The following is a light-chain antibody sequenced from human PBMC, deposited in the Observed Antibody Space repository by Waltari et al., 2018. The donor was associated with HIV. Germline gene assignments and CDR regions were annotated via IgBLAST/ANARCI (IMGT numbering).Light chain of an antibody. J-gene: IGLJ3*02. CDR2: NDK. CDR3: AAWDASLNAPV. CDR1: SSNIGSNT. V-gene: IGLV1-44*01. Sequence: QSVLTQTPSASGTPGQRVTISCSGSSSNIGSNTVNWFQQLPGTAPKLLIYNDKRRPSGVPDRFSDSKSGTSAALAISGLQSEDEADYYCAAWDASLNAPVFGGGTKLTVL.